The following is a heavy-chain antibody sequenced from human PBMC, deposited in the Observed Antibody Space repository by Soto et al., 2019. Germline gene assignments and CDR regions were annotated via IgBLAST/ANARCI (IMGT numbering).Heavy chain of an antibody. CDR1: GDSISSYY. J-gene: IGHJ4*02. D-gene: IGHD3-10*01. CDR3: ATSMVRGPFDY. Sequence: QVQLQESGPGLVKPSETLSLTCTVSGDSISSYYWSWIRRPPGKGLEWIGYISDSGNTRYNPSLKRRVTISVDTSKNQFSLNLSSVTAADTAVYYCATSMVRGPFDYWGQGALVTVSS. V-gene: IGHV4-59*01. CDR2: ISDSGNT.